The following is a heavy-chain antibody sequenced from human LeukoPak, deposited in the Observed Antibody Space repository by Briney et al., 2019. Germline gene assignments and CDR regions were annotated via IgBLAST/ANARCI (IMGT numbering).Heavy chain of an antibody. V-gene: IGHV4-39*07. CDR2: IYYSGST. Sequence: KSSETLSLTCTVSGGSISSSSYYWGWIRQPPGKGLEWIGSIYYSGSTYYNPSLKSRVTISVDTSKNQFSLKLTSVTAADTAVYYCARGVHDYDNSGHSYFDYWGQGTLVTVSS. CDR3: ARGVHDYDNSGHSYFDY. D-gene: IGHD3-22*01. CDR1: GGSISSSSYY. J-gene: IGHJ4*02.